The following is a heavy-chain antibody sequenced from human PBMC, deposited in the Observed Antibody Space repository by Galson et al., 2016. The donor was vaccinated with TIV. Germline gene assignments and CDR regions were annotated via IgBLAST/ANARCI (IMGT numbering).Heavy chain of an antibody. V-gene: IGHV1-8*02. CDR2: MNPSSGNT. CDR1: GYTFTSYD. D-gene: IGHD4-17*01. J-gene: IGHJ6*03. Sequence: SVKVSCKASGYTFTSYDINWVRQATGQGLEWMGWMNPSSGNTGYAQKFRGRVTMTRNTSVRTAYMGLSSLRSEDTAVYYCARSGDYMDVWGKGATVTVSS. CDR3: ARSGDYMDV.